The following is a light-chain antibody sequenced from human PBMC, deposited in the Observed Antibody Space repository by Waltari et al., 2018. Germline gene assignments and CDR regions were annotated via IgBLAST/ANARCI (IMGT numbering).Light chain of an antibody. CDR2: DAC. CDR1: QSVSRT. J-gene: IGKJ1*01. CDR3: QKYGTLPAT. V-gene: IGKV3-20*01. Sequence: EIVLTQSPGTLSLSPGERATLSCRASQSVSRTLAWYQHKPGQAPRLLIYDACSRATGIPDRFSGSGSGTDFSLTISGLEPEDFAVYYCQKYGTLPATFGQGTKVEIK.